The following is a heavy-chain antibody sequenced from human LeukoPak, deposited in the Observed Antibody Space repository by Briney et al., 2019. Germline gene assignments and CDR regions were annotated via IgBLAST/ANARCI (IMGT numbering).Heavy chain of an antibody. V-gene: IGHV1-24*01. CDR2: FDPEDGET. CDR1: GYTLTKLS. CDR3: ARDNYYDSSGYYYYFDY. Sequence: ASVKVSCKVSGYTLTKLSMHWVRQAPGKGLEWMGGFDPEDGETIYAQKFQGRVTMTRDTSTSTVYMELSSLRSEDTAVYYCARDNYYDSSGYYYYFDYWGQGTLVTVSS. J-gene: IGHJ4*02. D-gene: IGHD3-22*01.